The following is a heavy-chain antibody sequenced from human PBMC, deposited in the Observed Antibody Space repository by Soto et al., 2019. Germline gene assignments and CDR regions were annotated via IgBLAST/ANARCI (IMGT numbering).Heavy chain of an antibody. V-gene: IGHV4-59*12. Sequence: SETLSLTCTVSGGSISSYYWSWIRQPPGKGLECIGYIYYSGNTNYNPSLKSRVTISVDRSKNQFSLKLTSLSAADTAVYFCARDRYGLDVWGQGTTVTVSS. CDR1: GGSISSYY. CDR2: IYYSGNT. CDR3: ARDRYGLDV. J-gene: IGHJ6*02.